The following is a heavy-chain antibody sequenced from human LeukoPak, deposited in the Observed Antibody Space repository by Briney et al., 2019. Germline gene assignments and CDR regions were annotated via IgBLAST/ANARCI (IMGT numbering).Heavy chain of an antibody. CDR1: GFTFSSYW. CDR2: IRSKAYGGTT. V-gene: IGHV3-49*04. J-gene: IGHJ6*03. CDR3: TRYLNPRYYYYYMDV. Sequence: GGSLRLSCAGSGFTFSSYWMSWVRQAPGKGLEWVGFIRSKAYGGTTEYAASVKGRFTISRDDSKSIAYLQMNSLKTEDTAVYYCTRYLNPRYYYYYMDVWGKGTTVTVSS.